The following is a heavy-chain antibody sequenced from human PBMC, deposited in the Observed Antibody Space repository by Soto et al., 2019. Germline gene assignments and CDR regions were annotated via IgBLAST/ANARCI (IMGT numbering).Heavy chain of an antibody. CDR3: ARERLAIAVAGTNWFDP. D-gene: IGHD6-19*01. V-gene: IGHV4-30-4*01. Sequence: PSETLSLTCTVSGGSISSGDYYWSWIRQPPGKGLEWIGYIYYSGSTYYNPSLKSRVTISVDTSKNQFSLKLSSVTAADTAVYYCARERLAIAVAGTNWFDPWGQGTLVTVSS. CDR1: GGSISSGDYY. CDR2: IYYSGST. J-gene: IGHJ5*02.